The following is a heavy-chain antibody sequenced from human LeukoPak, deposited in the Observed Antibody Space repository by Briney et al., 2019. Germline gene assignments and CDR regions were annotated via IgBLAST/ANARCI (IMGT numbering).Heavy chain of an antibody. CDR3: AKDKRPPALPRNYYGMDV. D-gene: IGHD2-15*01. Sequence: GGSLRLSCAASGFTFSSYGMHWVCQAPGKGLEWVAVISYDGSNKYYADSVKGRFTISRDNSKNTLYLQMNSLRAEDTAVYYCAKDKRPPALPRNYYGMDVWGKGTTVTVSS. J-gene: IGHJ6*04. CDR1: GFTFSSYG. CDR2: ISYDGSNK. V-gene: IGHV3-30*18.